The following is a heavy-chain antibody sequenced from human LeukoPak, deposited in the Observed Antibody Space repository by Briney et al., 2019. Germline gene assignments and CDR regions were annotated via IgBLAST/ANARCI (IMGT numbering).Heavy chain of an antibody. J-gene: IGHJ4*02. Sequence: ASVKVSCKASGYTFTSYSISWVRQAPGHGLEWMGWITPYNGNTNYVQNFQGRVTMTTDTSTSTAYMELRSLRSDDTAVYYCAREYGGNPGLFGYWGQGTLVTVSS. CDR3: AREYGGNPGLFGY. V-gene: IGHV1-18*01. CDR2: ITPYNGNT. D-gene: IGHD4-23*01. CDR1: GYTFTSYS.